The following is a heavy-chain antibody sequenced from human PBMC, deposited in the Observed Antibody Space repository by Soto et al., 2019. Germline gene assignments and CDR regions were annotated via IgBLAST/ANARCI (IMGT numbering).Heavy chain of an antibody. D-gene: IGHD4-17*01. V-gene: IGHV3-53*01. Sequence: EVQLVESGGGLIKPGGSLRLSCAASGFTVSSNYMSCVRQAPGKGLEWVPVIYSGGSTYYTDSVKGRSTSARDNSKNTLYLQMISLRADDTAVYYCAREYGDYWGQGTLVTVSS. CDR3: AREYGDY. CDR2: IYSGGST. J-gene: IGHJ4*02. CDR1: GFTVSSNY.